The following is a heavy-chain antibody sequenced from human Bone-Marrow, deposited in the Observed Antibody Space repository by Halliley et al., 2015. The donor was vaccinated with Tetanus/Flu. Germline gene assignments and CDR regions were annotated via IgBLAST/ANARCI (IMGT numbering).Heavy chain of an antibody. CDR2: VHPSGNT. D-gene: IGHD1-1*01. Sequence: LRLSCTVSGDSISDGGLYWAWIRQHPGKGLEWIGYVHPSGNTYYNPSLKSRLSTSLDTSQNQFSLKVHSVTPADTAMYYCARVITGTHFDAWGQGLLVTVSS. J-gene: IGHJ5*02. CDR1: GDSISDGGLY. V-gene: IGHV4-31*03. CDR3: ARVITGTHFDA.